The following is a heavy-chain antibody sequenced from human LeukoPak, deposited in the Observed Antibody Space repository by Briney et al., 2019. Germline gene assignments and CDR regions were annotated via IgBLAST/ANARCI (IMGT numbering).Heavy chain of an antibody. D-gene: IGHD6-13*01. Sequence: PGGSLRLSCAASGFTFRNYVIHWVRQAPGKGLEWVAVTSSDLNVKLYADSVKGRFTISRDNSKNTLYLQMNSLRAEDTAVYYCARDIAAAGTDGMDVWGQGTTVTVPS. CDR1: GFTFRNYV. CDR2: TSSDLNVK. V-gene: IGHV3-30*14. J-gene: IGHJ6*02. CDR3: ARDIAAAGTDGMDV.